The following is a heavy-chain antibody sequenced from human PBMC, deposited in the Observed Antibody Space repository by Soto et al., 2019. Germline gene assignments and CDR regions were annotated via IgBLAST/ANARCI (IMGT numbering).Heavy chain of an antibody. V-gene: IGHV4-59*01. CDR3: AREDYGDYVGYYGMDV. D-gene: IGHD4-17*01. Sequence: SETLSLTCTVSGGSISSYYWSWVRQPPGKGLEWIGYIYYSGSTNYNPSLKSRVTISVDTSKNQFSLKLSSVTAADTAVYYCAREDYGDYVGYYGMDVWGQGTTVTVSS. CDR1: GGSISSYY. J-gene: IGHJ6*02. CDR2: IYYSGST.